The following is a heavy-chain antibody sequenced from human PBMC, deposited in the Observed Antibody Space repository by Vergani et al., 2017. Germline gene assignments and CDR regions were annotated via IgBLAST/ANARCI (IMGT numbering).Heavy chain of an antibody. V-gene: IGHV4-34*01. D-gene: IGHD2-8*01. J-gene: IGHJ4*02. CDR1: GGSFNDYW. CDR2: IRHDGIT. Sequence: QAQLQQWGAGLLKPSETLSLSCAIYGGSFNDYWWTWIRQPPGKGREWIGEIRHDGITHYSPSLKSRVTISIDTSTHQFSLNLRSVTAADTAVYYCAREGYCTNGVCFTLFDVWGQGALVTVSS. CDR3: AREGYCTNGVCFTLFDV.